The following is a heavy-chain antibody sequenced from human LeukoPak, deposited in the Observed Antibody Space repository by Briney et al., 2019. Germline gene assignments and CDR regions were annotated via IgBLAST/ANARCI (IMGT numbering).Heavy chain of an antibody. J-gene: IGHJ4*02. CDR2: IIPILGIA. Sequence: SVKVSCKASGGTFSSYAISWVRQAPGQGLEWMGRIIPILGIANYAQKFQGRVTITADKSTSTAYVELSSLRSEDTAVYYCARDLPFSGSYPFDYWGQGTLVTVSS. V-gene: IGHV1-69*04. D-gene: IGHD1-26*01. CDR1: GGTFSSYA. CDR3: ARDLPFSGSYPFDY.